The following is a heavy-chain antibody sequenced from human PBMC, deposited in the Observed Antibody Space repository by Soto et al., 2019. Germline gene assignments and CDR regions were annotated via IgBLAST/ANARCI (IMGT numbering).Heavy chain of an antibody. CDR2: ISTYNDNT. V-gene: IGHV1-18*01. CDR3: ARVMVRLFGSGSSRPYGLDV. J-gene: IGHJ6*02. D-gene: IGHD3-10*01. Sequence: QVQLVQSGAEVKKPGASVKVSCKVSDDSFRNYGFTWVRQAPGQGLEWMGWISTYNDNTNYAQKFQGRVTMTTDTSTTTAYMELRSLRSDDTAVYYCARVMVRLFGSGSSRPYGLDVWGQGTTVTVSS. CDR1: DDSFRNYG.